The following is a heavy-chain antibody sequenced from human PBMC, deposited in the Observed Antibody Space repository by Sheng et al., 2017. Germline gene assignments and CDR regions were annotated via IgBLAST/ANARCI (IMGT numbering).Heavy chain of an antibody. CDR1: GYTFATYG. CDR2: ISAYNGNT. Sequence: QVQVVQSGGEVKKPGASVKVSCKTSGYTFATYGISWVRQAPGQGLEWMGWISAYNGNTKYAEKFQGRVTMTTDTSTGTAYMELSRLRSDDTAVYYCATHPSRIAAAGNYYGMDVWGQGTTVTVSS. CDR3: ATHPSRIAAAGNYYGMDV. D-gene: IGHD6-13*01. V-gene: IGHV1-18*01. J-gene: IGHJ6*02.